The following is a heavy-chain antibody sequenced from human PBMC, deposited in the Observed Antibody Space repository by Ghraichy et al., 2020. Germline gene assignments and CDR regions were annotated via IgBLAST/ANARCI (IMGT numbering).Heavy chain of an antibody. CDR2: IKQDGTEK. CDR3: ARDRPLDY. V-gene: IGHV3-7*01. J-gene: IGHJ4*02. CDR1: GFTFSSYW. Sequence: GGLRLSCAASGFTFSSYWLTWVRQAPGKGLEWVANIKQDGTEKYYVDSVKGRFTISRDNAKNSLYLQMNSLRAEDAAVYYCARDRPLDYWDQGTRVTVSS. D-gene: IGHD6-6*01.